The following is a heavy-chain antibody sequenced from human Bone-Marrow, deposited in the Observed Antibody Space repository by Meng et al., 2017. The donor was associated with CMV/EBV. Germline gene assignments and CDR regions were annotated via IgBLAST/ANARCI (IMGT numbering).Heavy chain of an antibody. CDR1: GCSISSSRYY. Sequence: SETLSLTFTVSGCSISSSRYYWGWIRQPQGKGLEWIGSIYYSGSTYYNPSLKSLVTISVDTYKKQFSLKMSSVTAADTAVYFCARIVGATLYYYYGMDVWGQGTTVTVSS. J-gene: IGHJ6*02. CDR2: IYYSGST. CDR3: ARIVGATLYYYYGMDV. D-gene: IGHD1-26*01. V-gene: IGHV4-39*07.